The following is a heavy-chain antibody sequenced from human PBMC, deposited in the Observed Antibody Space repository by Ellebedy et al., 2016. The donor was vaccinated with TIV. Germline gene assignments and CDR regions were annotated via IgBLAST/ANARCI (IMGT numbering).Heavy chain of an antibody. CDR2: IIPIFGTA. J-gene: IGHJ6*02. CDR1: GGTFSSYA. CDR3: ARAQTEPGYSEALYYYYGMDV. D-gene: IGHD1-1*01. V-gene: IGHV1-69*13. Sequence: SVKVSXXASGGTFSSYAISWVRQAPGQGLEWMGGIIPIFGTANYAQKFQGRVTITADESTSTAYMELSSLRSEDTAVYYCARAQTEPGYSEALYYYYGMDVWGQGTTVTVSS.